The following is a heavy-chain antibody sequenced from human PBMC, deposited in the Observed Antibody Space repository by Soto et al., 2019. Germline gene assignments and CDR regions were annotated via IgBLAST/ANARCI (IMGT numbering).Heavy chain of an antibody. Sequence: GGSLRLSCAASGFTFSSYGMHWVRQAPGKGLEWVAVISYDGSNKYYADSVKGRFTISRDNSKNTLYLQMNSLRAEDTAVYYCAKEHRRYGSGSFFDYWGQGTLVTVSS. CDR2: ISYDGSNK. J-gene: IGHJ4*02. CDR3: AKEHRRYGSGSFFDY. CDR1: GFTFSSYG. D-gene: IGHD3-10*01. V-gene: IGHV3-30*18.